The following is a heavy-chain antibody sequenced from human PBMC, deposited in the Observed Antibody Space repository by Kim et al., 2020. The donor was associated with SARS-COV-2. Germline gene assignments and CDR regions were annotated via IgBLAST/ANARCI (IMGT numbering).Heavy chain of an antibody. CDR3: ARTIVVGYDILTGYFFDY. V-gene: IGHV4-4*02. Sequence: KSRVTISIDKSKNQFSLKLSSVTAADTAVYYCARTIVVGYDILTGYFFDYWGQGTLVTVSS. D-gene: IGHD3-9*01. J-gene: IGHJ4*02.